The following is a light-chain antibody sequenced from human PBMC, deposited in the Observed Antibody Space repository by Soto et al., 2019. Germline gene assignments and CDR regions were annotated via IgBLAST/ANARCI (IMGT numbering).Light chain of an antibody. CDR3: QQRSNWPWT. CDR2: DAS. V-gene: IGKV3-11*01. CDR1: QSVSSY. J-gene: IGKJ1*01. Sequence: EIVLTQSPATLSLSPGERATLSCRVSQSVSSYFAWYQQKPGQAPRLLIYDASNRATGIPARFSGSGSGTDFTLTISSLEPEDFAVYYCQQRSNWPWTFGQGTKVEIK.